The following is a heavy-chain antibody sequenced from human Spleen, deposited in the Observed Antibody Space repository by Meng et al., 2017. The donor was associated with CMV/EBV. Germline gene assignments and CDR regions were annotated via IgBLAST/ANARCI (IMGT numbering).Heavy chain of an antibody. J-gene: IGHJ2*01. CDR2: IYYTGST. V-gene: IGHV4-31*02. CDR3: ASDTAARGYDFDL. Sequence: VSGASISSGDYYWNWIRQHPGKGLEWIGYIYYTGSTYYSPSLESRVIISADTSNSQFSLRLSSVTAADTAVYYCASDTAARGYDFDLWGRGTLVTVSS. D-gene: IGHD1-1*01. CDR1: GASISSGDYY.